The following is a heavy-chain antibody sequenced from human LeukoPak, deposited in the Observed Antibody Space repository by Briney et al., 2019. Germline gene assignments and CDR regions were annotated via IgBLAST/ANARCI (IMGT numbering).Heavy chain of an antibody. CDR2: ISGSGGST. CDR1: GFTFSNFW. V-gene: IGHV3-23*01. D-gene: IGHD4-17*01. Sequence: GGSLRLSCGASGFTFSNFWMHWVRQVPGKGLEWVSAISGSGGSTYYADSVKGRFTISRDNSKNTLYLQMNSLRAEDTAVYYCAKDWDYGDFYFDYWGQGTLVTVSS. J-gene: IGHJ4*02. CDR3: AKDWDYGDFYFDY.